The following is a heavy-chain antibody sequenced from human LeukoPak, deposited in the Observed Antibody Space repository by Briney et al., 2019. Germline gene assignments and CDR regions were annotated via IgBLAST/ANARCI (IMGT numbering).Heavy chain of an antibody. J-gene: IGHJ3*02. CDR2: IYHSGST. V-gene: IGHV4-38-2*02. CDR1: GYSISSGYY. D-gene: IGHD3-22*01. Sequence: SQTLSLTCTVSGYSISSGYYWGWIRQPPGKGLEWIGSIYHSGSTYYNPSLKSRVTISVDTSKNQFSLKLSSVTAADTAVYYCARYSFYDSSGYRPYPTDDAFDIWGQGTMVTVSS. CDR3: ARYSFYDSSGYRPYPTDDAFDI.